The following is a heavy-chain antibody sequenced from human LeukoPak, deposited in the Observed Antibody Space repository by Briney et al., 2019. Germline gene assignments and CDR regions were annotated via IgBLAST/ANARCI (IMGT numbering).Heavy chain of an antibody. D-gene: IGHD3-10*01. CDR1: GFTFSSYG. CDR2: ISYDGSNK. J-gene: IGHJ3*02. Sequence: GGSLRLSCAASGFTFSSYGMHWVRQAPGKGLEWVAVISYDGSNKYYADSVKGRFTISRDNSKNTLYLQMNSLRAEDTAVYYCAKWPAYYYGSGSPDDAFDIWGQGTMVTVSS. V-gene: IGHV3-30*18. CDR3: AKWPAYYYGSGSPDDAFDI.